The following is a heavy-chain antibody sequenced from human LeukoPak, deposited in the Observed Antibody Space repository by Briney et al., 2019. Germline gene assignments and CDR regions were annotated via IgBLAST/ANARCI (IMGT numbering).Heavy chain of an antibody. D-gene: IGHD6-19*01. Sequence: PGRSLRLSCAASGFTFSSYGMHWVRQAPGKGLQWVAVISYDGSSEYYADSVKGQFIISRDNSKNTLYLQVNSLRAEDTAVYYCAKDSDIAVAGTDDAFDLWGQGTMVTVSS. V-gene: IGHV3-30*18. CDR1: GFTFSSYG. CDR2: ISYDGSSE. CDR3: AKDSDIAVAGTDDAFDL. J-gene: IGHJ3*01.